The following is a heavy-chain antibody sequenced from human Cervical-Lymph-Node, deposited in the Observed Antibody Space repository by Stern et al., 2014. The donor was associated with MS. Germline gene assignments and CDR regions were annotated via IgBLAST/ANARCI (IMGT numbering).Heavy chain of an antibody. CDR3: ARADYYDSSGYYYAAEYFQH. CDR2: INPSGGST. J-gene: IGHJ1*01. CDR1: GYTFTNFY. D-gene: IGHD3-22*01. Sequence: VQLVESGAEVKKPGASVKVSCKASGYTFTNFYMHWVRQAPGQGLEWMGIINPSGGSTSYAQKFQGRVTMTRDTSTSTVYMELSSLRSEDTAVYYCARADYYDSSGYYYAAEYFQHWGQGTLVTVSS. V-gene: IGHV1-46*01.